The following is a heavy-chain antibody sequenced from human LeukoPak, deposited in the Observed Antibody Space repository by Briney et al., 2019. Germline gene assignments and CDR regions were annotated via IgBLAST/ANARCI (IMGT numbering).Heavy chain of an antibody. CDR3: ARTIFGVVIPYYFDY. D-gene: IGHD3-3*01. J-gene: IGHJ4*02. V-gene: IGHV3-21*01. CDR2: ISSSGSYI. CDR1: GFTFSSYS. Sequence: GGSLRLSCAASGFTFSSYSMNWVRQAPGKGLEWVSSISSSGSYIYYADLVKGRFTISRDNAKNSLYLQMNSLRAEDTAVYYCARTIFGVVIPYYFDYWGQGTLVTVSS.